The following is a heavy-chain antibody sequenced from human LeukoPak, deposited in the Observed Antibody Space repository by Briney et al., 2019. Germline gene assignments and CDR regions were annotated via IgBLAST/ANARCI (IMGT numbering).Heavy chain of an antibody. CDR2: IKQDGSEK. J-gene: IGHJ6*03. CDR1: GFTFSSYW. Sequence: PGGSLRLSCAASGFTFSSYWMSWVRQAPGKGLEWVANIKQDGSEKYYVDSVKGRFTISRDNSKNTLDLQMNSLRAEDTALYYCAKAHLPDYYYMDVWGKGTTVTVSS. CDR3: AKAHLPDYYYMDV. V-gene: IGHV3-7*03.